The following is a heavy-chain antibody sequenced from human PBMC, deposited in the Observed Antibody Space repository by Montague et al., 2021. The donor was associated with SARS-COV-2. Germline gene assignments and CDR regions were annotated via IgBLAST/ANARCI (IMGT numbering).Heavy chain of an antibody. V-gene: IGHV4-59*12. Sequence: SETLFLTCAVSGGSISRYYWSWIRQPPGKGLEWIGYIYYSGSTNYNPSLKSRVTISVDTSKNQLSLNLSSVTAADTAVYYCARDRGFGEDWFDPWGQGTLVTVSS. J-gene: IGHJ5*02. CDR3: ARDRGFGEDWFDP. CDR2: IYYSGST. CDR1: GGSISRYY. D-gene: IGHD3-10*01.